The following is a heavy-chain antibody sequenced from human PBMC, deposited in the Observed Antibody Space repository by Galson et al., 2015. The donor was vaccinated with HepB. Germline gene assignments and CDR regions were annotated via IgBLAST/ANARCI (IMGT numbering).Heavy chain of an antibody. CDR2: ISSSGGTI. CDR1: GFTFNSYE. CDR3: ARSKSPSSPSDN. Sequence: SLRLFCAASGFTFNSYEMNWVRQAPGKGLEWVPYISSSGGTIYYADSVKGRFTISRDNAKSLYLQMNSLTAEDTAVYYCARSKSPSSPSDNWGQGTLVTVSS. J-gene: IGHJ4*02. V-gene: IGHV3-48*03. D-gene: IGHD6-13*01.